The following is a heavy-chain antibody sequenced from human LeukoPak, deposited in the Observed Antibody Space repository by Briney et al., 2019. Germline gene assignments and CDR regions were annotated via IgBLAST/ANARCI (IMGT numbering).Heavy chain of an antibody. V-gene: IGHV3-48*02. CDR3: ARDGLHTAHFDY. CDR2: VSDSFNK. Sequence: GGSLRLSCAASGFTFSSYTMNWVRQAPGKGLEWVSTVSDSFNKHYSDSVKSRFTISRDNAGNSLYLQMNSLRDEDTAVYYCARDGLHTAHFDYWGQGTLVTVSS. J-gene: IGHJ4*02. D-gene: IGHD5-18*01. CDR1: GFTFSSYT.